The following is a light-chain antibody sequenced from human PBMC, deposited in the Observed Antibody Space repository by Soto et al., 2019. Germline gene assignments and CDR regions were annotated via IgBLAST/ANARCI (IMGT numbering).Light chain of an antibody. V-gene: IGLV2-14*01. Sequence: SVPTQPASVSGSPGQSITISRIGTSRDIGAYTYVCSYQPNRGKVPNLMTYEVTNRPSGLSNRFSGSKSGNTDSLTISGLQAEDEADYFCSSYTSTSTLYVFGTGTKATVL. CDR1: SRDIGAYTY. CDR2: EVT. CDR3: SSYTSTSTLYV. J-gene: IGLJ1*01.